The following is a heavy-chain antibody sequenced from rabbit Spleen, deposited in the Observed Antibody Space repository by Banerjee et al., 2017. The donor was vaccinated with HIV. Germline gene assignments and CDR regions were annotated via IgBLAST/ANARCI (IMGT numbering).Heavy chain of an antibody. J-gene: IGHJ4*01. D-gene: IGHD2-1*01. CDR3: VRDQAGDADYGPYYLNL. Sequence: ELVESGGGLVQPGGSLTLTCTVSGFSFSNSYWICWVRQPPGKRPEWIGCIYAGSSGSTYYASWAKGRFTISKTSSTTVTLQMASLTVADTATYFCVRDQAGDADYGPYYLNLWGPGTLVTVS. V-gene: IGHV1S45*01. CDR2: IYAGSSGST. CDR1: GFSFSNSYW.